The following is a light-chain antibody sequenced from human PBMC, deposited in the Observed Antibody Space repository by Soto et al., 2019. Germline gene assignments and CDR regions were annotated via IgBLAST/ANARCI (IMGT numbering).Light chain of an antibody. CDR3: QQYYTTPT. V-gene: IGKV4-1*01. Sequence: DIVMTQSPDSLAVSLGERATINCKSSQSVLYSSNNKNYLAWYQHKPGQPPKLLIYWASTRESGVPDRFSGRGSGTDFTLTISSLQAEDVAIYYCQQYYTTPTFGGGTKVEIK. J-gene: IGKJ4*01. CDR1: QSVLYSSNNKNY. CDR2: WAS.